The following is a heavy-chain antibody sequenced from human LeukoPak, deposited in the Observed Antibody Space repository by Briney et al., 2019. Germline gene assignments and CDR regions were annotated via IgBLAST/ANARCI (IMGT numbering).Heavy chain of an antibody. D-gene: IGHD3-3*01. V-gene: IGHV3-23*01. CDR3: AKDSDFWSGSSSDFDY. CDR1: GFTFSSYV. J-gene: IGHJ4*02. CDR2: NSGSGGST. Sequence: PGGSLRLSCAASGFTFSSYVMSWVRQAPGKGLEWVSANSGSGGSTYYAASVKGRFTISRDNSKNTLYLQMNSLRPEDTAVYYCAKDSDFWSGSSSDFDYWGQGTLVTVSS.